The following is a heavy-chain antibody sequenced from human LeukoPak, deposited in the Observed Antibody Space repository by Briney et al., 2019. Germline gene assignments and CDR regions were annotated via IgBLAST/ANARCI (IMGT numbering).Heavy chain of an antibody. D-gene: IGHD7-27*01. V-gene: IGHV4-4*07. Sequence: SETLSLTCTVPGGSISRYYRSWIRQPAGKGLEWIARIHTSGSAISNPSLKSRVTMSVDTSKNQFSLKLISVTAADTAVYYRARPTGDYSFDNWGQGTLVTVSS. CDR3: ARPTGDYSFDN. CDR1: GGSISRYY. J-gene: IGHJ4*02. CDR2: IHTSGSA.